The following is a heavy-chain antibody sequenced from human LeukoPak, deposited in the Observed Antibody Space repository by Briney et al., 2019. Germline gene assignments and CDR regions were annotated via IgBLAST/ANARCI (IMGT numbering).Heavy chain of an antibody. CDR3: ATSATADSTGYYYFHFQQ. D-gene: IGHD3-22*01. CDR2: VYSSGTT. Sequence: SETVSLTCTVSGVSISNYHWSWIPQPPGEGPEGIWRVYSSGTTDYNHDLKSRVTMSVDTSENQFSLKLSSVTAADTAIYYCATSATADSTGYYYFHFQQWGQGTLVTVSS. J-gene: IGHJ1*01. CDR1: GVSISNYH. V-gene: IGHV4-4*07.